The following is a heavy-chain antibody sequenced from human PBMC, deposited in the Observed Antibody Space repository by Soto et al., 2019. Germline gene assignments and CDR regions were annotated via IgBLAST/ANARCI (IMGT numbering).Heavy chain of an antibody. V-gene: IGHV3-23*04. CDR1: GFTFNDYA. CDR2: ISNRGSSA. D-gene: IGHD2-21*01. J-gene: IGHJ4*02. Sequence: EVHLVQSGGGLVQPGESLSLSCVASGFTFNDYAMHWVRQTPGKGLEWVAAISNRGSSAYYADSVKGRLTISRVKSTTTLSLNIRTLRVEDTVVYSCAKAYCDAATGSPGESWGQGTPVAVSP. CDR3: AKAYCDAATGSPGES.